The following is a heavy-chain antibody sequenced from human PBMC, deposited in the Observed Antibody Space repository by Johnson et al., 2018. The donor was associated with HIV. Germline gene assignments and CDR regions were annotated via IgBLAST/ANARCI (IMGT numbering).Heavy chain of an antibody. CDR1: GFTFDDYG. CDR3: ARAGWLEDDAFDI. J-gene: IGHJ3*02. CDR2: INWNGGST. Sequence: VQLVESGGGVVRPGGSLRLSCAASGFTFDDYGMNWVRQAPGKGLEWVSCINWNGGSTDYADSVKGRSTVSRGSAKNSLYLQMNSLRPEDTAVYYCARAGWLEDDAFDIWGQGTMVTVSS. V-gene: IGHV3-20*04. D-gene: IGHD3-22*01.